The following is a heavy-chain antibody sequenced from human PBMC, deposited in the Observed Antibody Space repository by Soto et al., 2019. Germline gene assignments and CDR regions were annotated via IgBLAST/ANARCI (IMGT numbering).Heavy chain of an antibody. CDR3: PRSENDYSTFDY. J-gene: IGHJ4*02. V-gene: IGHV1-3*01. D-gene: IGHD3-16*01. CDR2: IKAGNGDT. CDR1: GYTFTRNA. Sequence: QVQLVQSGAEVKKPGASVKVSCKASGYTFTRNAIHWVRQAPGQRLEWIGRIKAGNGDTKYSQKFQDRVTITRDTSASAAYMELSTLGSEDTSVYYCPRSENDYSTFDYWGQGTLVTVSS.